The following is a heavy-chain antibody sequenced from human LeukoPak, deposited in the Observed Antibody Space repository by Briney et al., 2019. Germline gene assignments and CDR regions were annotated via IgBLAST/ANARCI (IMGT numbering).Heavy chain of an antibody. J-gene: IGHJ4*02. V-gene: IGHV5-51*01. D-gene: IGHD5-18*01. CDR1: GYSFTSYW. CDR3: ARRGYTYAYDY. Sequence: GESLKISCKGSGYSFTSYWIAWVRQMPGKGLEWMGIIYPGDFDTRYSPSFQGQVTISADKSISTAYLQWSSLKASDTAVFYCARRGYTYAYDYWGQGTLVTVSS. CDR2: IYPGDFDT.